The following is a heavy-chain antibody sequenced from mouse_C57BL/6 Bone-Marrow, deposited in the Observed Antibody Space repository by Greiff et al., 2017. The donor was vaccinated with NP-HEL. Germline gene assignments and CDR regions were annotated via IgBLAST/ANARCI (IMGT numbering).Heavy chain of an antibody. V-gene: IGHV2-9-1*01. D-gene: IGHD2-4*01. Sequence: QVQLKESGPGLVAPSQSLSITCTVSGFSLTSYAISWVRQPPGKGLEWLGVIWTGGGTNYNSALKSRLSISKDNSKSQVFLKMNSLQTDDTARYYCASYDYDGGHYYAMDYWGQGTSVTVSS. J-gene: IGHJ4*01. CDR2: IWTGGGT. CDR1: GFSLTSYA. CDR3: ASYDYDGGHYYAMDY.